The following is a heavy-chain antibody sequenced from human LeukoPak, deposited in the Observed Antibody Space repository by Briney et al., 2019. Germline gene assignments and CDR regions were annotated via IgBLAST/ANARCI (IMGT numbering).Heavy chain of an antibody. CDR3: AKAPVTTCSGAYCYPFDY. D-gene: IGHD2-15*01. J-gene: IGHJ4*02. CDR1: GFTLSSYA. Sequence: GGSLRLPCAASGFTLSSYAMSWVRQGPGKGLEWVSAISVSGNTYHADSVKGRFTISRDSSKNTLYLQMNSLRAGAAAVYYCAKAPVTTCSGAYCYPFDYWSQGTLVTVSS. CDR2: ISVSGNT. V-gene: IGHV3-23*01.